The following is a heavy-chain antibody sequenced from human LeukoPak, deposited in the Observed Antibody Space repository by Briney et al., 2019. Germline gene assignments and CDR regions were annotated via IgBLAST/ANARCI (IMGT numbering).Heavy chain of an antibody. Sequence: LAGGSLRLSCAASGFTFDNYVMTWVRQAPGKGLEWVSTISSSGSSTYYSDSVKGRFTISRDNSNNTLYLQMNSLRAEDTAVYYCAKARDGYSEDYWGQGTLVTVSS. J-gene: IGHJ4*02. CDR3: AKARDGYSEDY. D-gene: IGHD5-24*01. CDR1: GFTFDNYV. CDR2: ISSSGSST. V-gene: IGHV3-23*01.